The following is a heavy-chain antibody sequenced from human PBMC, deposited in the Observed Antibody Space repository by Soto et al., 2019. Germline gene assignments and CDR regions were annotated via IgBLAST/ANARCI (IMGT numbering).Heavy chain of an antibody. CDR1: GGSISSYY. CDR2: IYYSGST. Sequence: PSETLSLTCTVSGGSISSYYWSWIRQPPGKGLEWIGYIYYSGSTSYNPSLKSRVTISVDTSKNQFSLKLSSVTAADTAVYYCARHFYDFWSGSFQYYYYMDVWGKGTTVTVSS. J-gene: IGHJ6*03. D-gene: IGHD3-3*01. V-gene: IGHV4-59*08. CDR3: ARHFYDFWSGSFQYYYYMDV.